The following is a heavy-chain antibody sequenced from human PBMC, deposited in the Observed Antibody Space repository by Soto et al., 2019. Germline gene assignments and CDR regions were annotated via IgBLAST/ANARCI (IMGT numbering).Heavy chain of an antibody. CDR1: GGSISSGGYY. Sequence: QVQLQESGPGLVKPSQTLSLTCTVSGGSISSGGYYWSWIRQHPGKGLEWIGYIYYSGSTYYNPSLTSRVTISVDTSKNPFSLKLSSVTAADTAVYYCAGGRTNWVTMIVHDYWGQGTLVTVSS. J-gene: IGHJ4*02. V-gene: IGHV4-31*03. D-gene: IGHD3-22*01. CDR3: AGGRTNWVTMIVHDY. CDR2: IYYSGST.